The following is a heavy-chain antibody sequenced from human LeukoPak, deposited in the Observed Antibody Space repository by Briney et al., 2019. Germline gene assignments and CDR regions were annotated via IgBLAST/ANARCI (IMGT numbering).Heavy chain of an antibody. CDR2: ISSSSSTT. CDR3: ARAQRGTIGTWLPDLCS. V-gene: IGHV3-48*01. Sequence: GGSLRLSCTASGFTVSSYSMNWVRQAPGKGLEWVSYISSSSSTTHYTDSVKGRFTISRDNANNSLYLQMHILRAEDTAVYHCARAQRGTIGTWLPDLCSWGLETLVTVSS. D-gene: IGHD1-1*01. J-gene: IGHJ4*02. CDR1: GFTVSSYS.